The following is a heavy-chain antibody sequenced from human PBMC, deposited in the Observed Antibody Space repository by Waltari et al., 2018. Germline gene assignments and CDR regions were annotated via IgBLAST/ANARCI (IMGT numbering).Heavy chain of an antibody. CDR3: VREWASREGSAYGL. Sequence: EVQLLESGGGLVQPGGSLRLSCEASGISLRGYPMGWVRQALGRGLEWVSDISGSSPTTYYADLAKGRFTISRDDSRNTLYLQMNRLRIDDSAIYYCVREWASREGSAYGLWGRGTLVTVSS. J-gene: IGHJ4*02. V-gene: IGHV3-23*01. CDR2: ISGSSPTT. D-gene: IGHD4-17*01. CDR1: GISLRGYP.